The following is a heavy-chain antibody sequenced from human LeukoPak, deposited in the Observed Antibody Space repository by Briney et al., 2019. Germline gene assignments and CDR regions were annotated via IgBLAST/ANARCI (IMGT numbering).Heavy chain of an antibody. J-gene: IGHJ4*02. CDR3: AKAIVGSSYRYFDY. D-gene: IGHD6-6*01. V-gene: IGHV3-23*01. Sequence: GGSLRLSCAASGFTFSNYIMSWVRQAPGEGLEWVSAVSGSGGSTNYADSVKGRFTISRDNSKNTLYLQMNSLRAEDSALYYCAKAIVGSSYRYFDYWGQGTLVNVFS. CDR1: GFTFSNYI. CDR2: VSGSGGST.